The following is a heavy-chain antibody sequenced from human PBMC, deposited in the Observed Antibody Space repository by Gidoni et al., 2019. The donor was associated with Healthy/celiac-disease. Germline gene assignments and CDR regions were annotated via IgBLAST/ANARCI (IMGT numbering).Heavy chain of an antibody. V-gene: IGHV5-51*01. Sequence: SCKGSGYSFTSYWIGWVRQMPGKGLEWMGIIYPGDSDTRYSPSFQGQVTISADKSISTAYLQWSSLKASDTAMYYCARIQPGNIVATIGAFDYWGQGTLVTVSS. J-gene: IGHJ4*02. CDR2: IYPGDSDT. CDR3: ARIQPGNIVATIGAFDY. CDR1: GYSFTSYW. D-gene: IGHD5-12*01.